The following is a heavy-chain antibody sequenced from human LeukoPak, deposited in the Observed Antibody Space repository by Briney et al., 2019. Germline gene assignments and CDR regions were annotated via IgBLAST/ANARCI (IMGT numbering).Heavy chain of an antibody. CDR3: ARDTVTMVRGVIVTTEYFQH. CDR1: GYTFTSYG. J-gene: IGHJ1*01. Sequence: ASVKVSCKASGYTFTSYGISWVRQAPGQGLEWMGWISAYNGNTNYAQKLQGRVTMTTDTSTSTAYMELRSLGSDDTAVYYCARDTVTMVRGVIVTTEYFQHWGQGTLVTVSS. V-gene: IGHV1-18*01. D-gene: IGHD3-10*01. CDR2: ISAYNGNT.